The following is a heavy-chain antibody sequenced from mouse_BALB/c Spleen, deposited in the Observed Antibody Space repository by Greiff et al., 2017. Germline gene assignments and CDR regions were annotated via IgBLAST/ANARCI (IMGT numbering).Heavy chain of an antibody. CDR3: ARSGYYGPFDY. J-gene: IGHJ3*01. CDR2: ISSGSSTI. CDR1: GFTFSSFG. V-gene: IGHV5-17*02. Sequence: EVKVEESGGGLVQPGGSRKLSCAASGFTFSSFGMHWVRQAPEKGLEWVAYISSGSSTIYYADTVKGRFTISRDNPKNTLFLQMTSLRSEDTAMYYCARSGYYGPFDYWGQGTLVTVSA. D-gene: IGHD1-1*01.